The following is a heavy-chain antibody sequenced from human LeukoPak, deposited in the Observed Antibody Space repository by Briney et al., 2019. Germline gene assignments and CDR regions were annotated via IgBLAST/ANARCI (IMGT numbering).Heavy chain of an antibody. CDR3: AGLLEWFENAFDI. V-gene: IGHV4-39*01. CDR1: GGSISSSSYY. J-gene: IGHJ3*02. Sequence: KSSETLSLTCTVSGGSISSSSYYWGWIRQPPGKGLEWIGSIYYSGSTYYNPSLKSRVTISVDTSKNQFSLKLSSVTAADTAVYYCAGLLEWFENAFDIWGQGTMVTVSS. CDR2: IYYSGST. D-gene: IGHD3-3*01.